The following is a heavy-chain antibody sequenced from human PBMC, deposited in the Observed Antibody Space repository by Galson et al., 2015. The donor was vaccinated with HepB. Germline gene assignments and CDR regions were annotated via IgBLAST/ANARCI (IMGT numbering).Heavy chain of an antibody. CDR2: IKEDGRDK. J-gene: IGHJ3*02. D-gene: IGHD3-16*01. Sequence: SLRLSCAGSGFTFSSYWISWVRQAPGKGLEWVANIKEDGRDKYYVDSVKGRFTISRDNAKNSVYLQMNSLRAEDTAVYYCARGGAFGFDIWGQGTMVTVS. V-gene: IGHV3-7*01. CDR1: GFTFSSYW. CDR3: ARGGAFGFDI.